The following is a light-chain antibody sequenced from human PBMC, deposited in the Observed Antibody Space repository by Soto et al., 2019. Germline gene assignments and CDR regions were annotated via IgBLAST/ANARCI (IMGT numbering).Light chain of an antibody. CDR2: AAS. V-gene: IGKV1-39*01. J-gene: IGKJ2*01. CDR3: QQSFTTPYT. Sequence: DILMTQSPSSLSASVGDRVTITCRASQTIYNYLNWYQQKPGKAPKVLIYAASSLQSGVPSRFSGRRSGTDVTLTISSLQPEDFATYYCQQSFTTPYTFGQGTRLDI. CDR1: QTIYNY.